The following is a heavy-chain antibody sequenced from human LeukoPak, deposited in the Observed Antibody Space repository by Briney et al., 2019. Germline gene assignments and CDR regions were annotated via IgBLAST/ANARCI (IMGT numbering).Heavy chain of an antibody. D-gene: IGHD6-13*01. CDR1: GCSFTSYW. CDR3: ARVNAGIAAAGIDY. Sequence: GEALKISCKGSGCSFTSYWIGRGRQMPGKGLEWMGIIYPGDSDTRYSPSFQGQVTISADKSISTAYLQWSSLQASDTAMYYCARVNAGIAAAGIDYWGQGTLVTVSS. V-gene: IGHV5-51*01. CDR2: IYPGDSDT. J-gene: IGHJ4*02.